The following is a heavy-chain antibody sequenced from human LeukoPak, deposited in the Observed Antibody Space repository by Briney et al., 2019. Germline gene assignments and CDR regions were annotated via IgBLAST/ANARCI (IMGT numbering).Heavy chain of an antibody. CDR2: ISSSGSTI. D-gene: IGHD5-24*01. CDR1: GFTSSSYE. CDR3: ARSNVEMATIDY. J-gene: IGHJ4*02. Sequence: GGSLRLSCAASGFTSSSYEMNWVRQAPGKGLEWVSYISSSGSTIYYADSVKGRFTISRDNAKNSLYLQMNSLRAEDTAVYYCARSNVEMATIDYWGQGTLVTVSS. V-gene: IGHV3-48*03.